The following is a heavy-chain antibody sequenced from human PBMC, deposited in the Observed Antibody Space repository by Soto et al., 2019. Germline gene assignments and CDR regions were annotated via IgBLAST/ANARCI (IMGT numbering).Heavy chain of an antibody. D-gene: IGHD3-10*01. Sequence: QVQLVESGGDLVKPGGSLRLSCAASGCTFTDDYMSWLRQAPGQGLQWLSYISGSTDYLNYADSVKGRFTISRDNAKNLLYLQMTSLRADDTAVYYCARDLGLSSSNYFDFWGQETLVTVSS. J-gene: IGHJ4*02. V-gene: IGHV3-11*05. CDR3: ARDLGLSSSNYFDF. CDR2: ISGSTDYL. CDR1: GCTFTDDY.